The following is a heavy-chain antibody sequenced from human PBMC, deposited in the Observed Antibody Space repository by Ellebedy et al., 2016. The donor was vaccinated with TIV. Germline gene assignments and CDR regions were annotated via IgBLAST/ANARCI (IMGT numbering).Heavy chain of an antibody. D-gene: IGHD3-3*01. CDR2: IYYSGST. J-gene: IGHJ6*03. Sequence: SETLSLTXTVSGGSISSYYWSWIRQPPGKGLEWIGYIYYSGSTNYNPSLKSRVTISVDTSKNQFSLKLSSVTAADTAVYYCASFWSGPDPARYYYYYMDVWGKGTTVTVSS. V-gene: IGHV4-59*01. CDR1: GGSISSYY. CDR3: ASFWSGPDPARYYYYYMDV.